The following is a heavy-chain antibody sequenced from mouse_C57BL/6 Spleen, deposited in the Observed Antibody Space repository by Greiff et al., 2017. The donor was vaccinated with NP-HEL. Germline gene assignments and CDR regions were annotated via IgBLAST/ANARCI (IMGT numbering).Heavy chain of an antibody. CDR1: GYAFSSSW. Sequence: VQLQQSGPELVKPGASVKISCKASGYAFSSSWMNWVKQRPGKGLEWIGRIYPGDGDTNYNGKFKGKATLTADKSSSTAYMQLSSLTSEDSAVYFCARSWYGYGEDFDVWGTGTTVTVSS. V-gene: IGHV1-82*01. J-gene: IGHJ1*03. CDR3: ARSWYGYGEDFDV. CDR2: IYPGDGDT. D-gene: IGHD2-2*01.